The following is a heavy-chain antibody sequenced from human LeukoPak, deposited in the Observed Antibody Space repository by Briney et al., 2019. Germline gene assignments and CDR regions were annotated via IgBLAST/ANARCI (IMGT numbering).Heavy chain of an antibody. J-gene: IGHJ4*02. CDR3: ARDLGFGYFDY. Sequence: PSETLSLTCTVSSASITSSPYFWGWIRQSPGKGQEWIGDIYYSGNTNYNPSLKSRVTISVHTSKTQFSLKLSSVTAADTAVYYCARDLGFGYFDYWGQGTLVTVSS. V-gene: IGHV4-61*01. CDR1: SASITSSPYF. CDR2: IYYSGNT. D-gene: IGHD3-16*01.